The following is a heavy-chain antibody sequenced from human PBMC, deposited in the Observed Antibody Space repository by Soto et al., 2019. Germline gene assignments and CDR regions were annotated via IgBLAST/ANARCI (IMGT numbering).Heavy chain of an antibody. V-gene: IGHV4-30-4*01. CDR2: IYYSGST. Sequence: SETLSLTCTVSGGSISSGDYYWSWIRQPPGKGLEWIGYIYYSGSTYYNPSLKSRVTISVDTSKNQFSLKLSSVTAADTAVYYCARAIVGARYFAYWGQGTLVTVST. J-gene: IGHJ4*02. CDR1: GGSISSGDYY. D-gene: IGHD1-26*01. CDR3: ARAIVGARYFAY.